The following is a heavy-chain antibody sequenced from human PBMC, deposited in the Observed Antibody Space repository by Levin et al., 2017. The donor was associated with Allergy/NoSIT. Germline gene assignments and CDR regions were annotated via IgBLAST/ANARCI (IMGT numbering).Heavy chain of an antibody. CDR2: INDGGNT. V-gene: IGHV4-31*03. Sequence: SETLSLTCTVSGGYISSGGYYWTWIRQNPGEGLEWIWYINDGGNTIYTSSLKSRVSISVDTSKNHFSLNLASVTAADTAVYFCARSRLNYFDSWGHGTLVTVSS. D-gene: IGHD1-7*01. J-gene: IGHJ5*01. CDR3: ARSRLNYFDS. CDR1: GGYISSGGYY.